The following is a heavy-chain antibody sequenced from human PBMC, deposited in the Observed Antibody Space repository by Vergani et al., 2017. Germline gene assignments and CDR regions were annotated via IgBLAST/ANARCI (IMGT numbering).Heavy chain of an antibody. Sequence: QVQLVQSGAAVKKPGSSVKVSCKASGGTFSNHGNNWLRRAPGQGLEWMGGIIPLFHVANYAQKFQGRVAINADESTNTVYMDLSSLKSEETAIYYCARDLRPTVGLGFYHYMDVWGEGTSVIVSS. CDR3: ARDLRPTVGLGFYHYMDV. J-gene: IGHJ6*03. CDR2: IIPLFHVA. D-gene: IGHD3-16*01. CDR1: GGTFSNHG. V-gene: IGHV1-69*01.